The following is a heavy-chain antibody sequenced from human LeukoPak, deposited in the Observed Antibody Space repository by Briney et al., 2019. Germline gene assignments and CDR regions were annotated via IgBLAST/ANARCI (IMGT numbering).Heavy chain of an antibody. V-gene: IGHV3-9*01. CDR1: GFTFSSYA. CDR3: AKAEGRSDFWSGYPSAFDY. CDR2: ISWNSGSR. J-gene: IGHJ4*02. D-gene: IGHD3-3*01. Sequence: HPGGSLRLSCAASGFTFSSYAITWVRQAPGKGLEWVSGISWNSGSRGYADSVKGRFTISRDNAKNSLYLQMNSLRAEDTAFYYCAKAEGRSDFWSGYPSAFDYWGQGTLVTVSS.